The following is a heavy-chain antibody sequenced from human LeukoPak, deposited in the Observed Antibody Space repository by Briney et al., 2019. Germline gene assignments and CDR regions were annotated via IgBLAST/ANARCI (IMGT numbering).Heavy chain of an antibody. CDR1: GFTFSSYS. CDR2: ISSSSSYI. J-gene: IGHJ3*02. CDR3: ARDSVTHDAFDI. Sequence: PGGSLRLSCAASGFTFSSYSMNWVRQTPGKGLEWVSPISSSSSYIYYADSVKGRFTISRDNAKNSLYLQMNSLRAEDTAVYYCARDSVTHDAFDIWGQGTMVTVSS. V-gene: IGHV3-21*01. D-gene: IGHD5-18*01.